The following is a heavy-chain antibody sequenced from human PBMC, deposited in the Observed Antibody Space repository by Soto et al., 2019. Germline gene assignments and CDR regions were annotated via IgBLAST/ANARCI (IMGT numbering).Heavy chain of an antibody. D-gene: IGHD4-17*01. J-gene: IGHJ4*02. Sequence: GGSLRLSCAASGFTFSSYGMHWVRQAPGKGLEWVAVISYDGSNKYYADSVKGRFTISRDNSKNTLYLQMNSLRAEDTAAYYCAKGAAAVTTPLVYWGQGTLVTVSS. CDR3: AKGAAAVTTPLVY. CDR2: ISYDGSNK. CDR1: GFTFSSYG. V-gene: IGHV3-30*18.